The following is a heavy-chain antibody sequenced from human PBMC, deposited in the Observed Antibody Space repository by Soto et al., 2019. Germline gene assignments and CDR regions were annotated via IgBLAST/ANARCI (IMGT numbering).Heavy chain of an antibody. CDR2: INPSGGST. CDR1: GYTFTSYY. CDR3: ATDMPDGYCSGGSCYPRGY. Sequence: ASVKVSCKASGYTFTSYYMHWVRQAPGQGLEWMGIINPSGGSTSYAQKFQGRVTMTRDTSTSTAYMELSSLRSEDTAVYYCATDMPDGYCSGGSCYPRGYWGQGTLVTVSS. V-gene: IGHV1-46*01. D-gene: IGHD2-15*01. J-gene: IGHJ4*02.